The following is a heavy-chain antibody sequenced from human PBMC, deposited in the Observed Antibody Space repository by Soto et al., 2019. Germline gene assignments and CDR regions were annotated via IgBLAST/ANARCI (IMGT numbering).Heavy chain of an antibody. D-gene: IGHD6-13*01. V-gene: IGHV3-33*01. CDR2: IWYDGSNK. Sequence: QVQLVESGGGVVQPGRSLRLSCAASGFTFSSYGMHWVRQAPGKGLEWVAVIWYDGSNKYYADSVKGRFTISRDNSKNTLYLQMTSLRAEDTAVYYCARDDSSWYSAHDAFDIWGQGTMVTVSS. J-gene: IGHJ3*02. CDR1: GFTFSSYG. CDR3: ARDDSSWYSAHDAFDI.